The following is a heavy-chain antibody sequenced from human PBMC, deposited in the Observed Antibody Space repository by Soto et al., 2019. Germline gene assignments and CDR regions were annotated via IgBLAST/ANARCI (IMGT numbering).Heavy chain of an antibody. V-gene: IGHV4-59*01. D-gene: IGHD6-13*01. CDR3: AREVYSSGWYAWGAFDI. J-gene: IGHJ3*02. CDR1: GGSISSYY. Sequence: QVQLQESGPGLVKPSETLSLTCTVSGGSISSYYWSWIRQPPGKGLEWIGYICYSWSTNYNPSIKRRVTRSVDSSKNQFSLKLSSVTAADTAVYYCAREVYSSGWYAWGAFDIWGKGTMVTVSS. CDR2: ICYSWST.